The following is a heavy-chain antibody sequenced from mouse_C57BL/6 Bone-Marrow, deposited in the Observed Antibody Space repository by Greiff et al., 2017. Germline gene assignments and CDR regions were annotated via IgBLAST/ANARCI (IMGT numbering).Heavy chain of an antibody. V-gene: IGHV14-2*01. CDR1: GFNIKDYY. D-gene: IGHD1-1*01. J-gene: IGHJ2*01. CDR2: IDPEDGET. Sequence: DVQLQESGAELVKPGASVKLSCTASGFNIKDYYIHWVKQRTEQGLEWIGRIDPEDGETKYAPKFQDKATITADTSSNTAYLQLSSLTSEDTAVYYCTRSLIYYESDYWCQGTTLTVSS. CDR3: TRSLIYYESDY.